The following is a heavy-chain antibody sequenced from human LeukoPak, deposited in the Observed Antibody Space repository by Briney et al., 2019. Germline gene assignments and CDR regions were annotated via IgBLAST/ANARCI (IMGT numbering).Heavy chain of an antibody. D-gene: IGHD1-26*01. CDR3: ARGSGFWVRPHLVG. CDR2: INHAGST. V-gene: IGHV4-39*06. J-gene: IGHJ4*02. CDR1: GGSINSRSDY. Sequence: SETLSLTCTFSGGSINSRSDYWCWIRQPPGKGLEWIGEINHAGSTNYTPSLESRVNISVDTSKNQLTLKLSSVTAADTAVYYCARGSGFWVRPHLVGWGQGTLVTVSS.